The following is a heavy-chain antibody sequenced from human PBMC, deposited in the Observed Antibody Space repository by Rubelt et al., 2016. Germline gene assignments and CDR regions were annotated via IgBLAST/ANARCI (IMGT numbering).Heavy chain of an antibody. V-gene: IGHV7-4-1*02. CDR2: INTNTGNP. CDR1: GYSFSRYA. CDR3: ARGGHDSGRYYLYYFDY. J-gene: IGHJ4*01. D-gene: IGHD3-22*01. Sequence: QVQLVQSGSELKDPGASVTVSCKASGYSFSRYAMNWVRQAPGQGLEWMGWINTNTGNPTDAQGFAGRLVFSLDPFASTAYLQISSLVAADTAVDHCARGGHDSGRYYLYYFDYWGHGTLVTVSS.